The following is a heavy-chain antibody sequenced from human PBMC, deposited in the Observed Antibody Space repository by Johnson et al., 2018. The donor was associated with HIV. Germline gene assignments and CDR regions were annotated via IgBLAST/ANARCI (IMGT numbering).Heavy chain of an antibody. CDR1: GLTFSNYD. J-gene: IGHJ3*02. D-gene: IGHD3-22*01. CDR3: ARVVVWIVVAHAFDI. V-gene: IGHV3-30*02. CDR2: ILYDGSNK. Sequence: QVQLVESGGGVVQPGGSLRLSCAASGLTFSNYDMHWVRQAPGKGLEWVSFILYDGSNKYYVDSVKGRFTISRDKAKNSLYLQMNSLRVEDTAVYYCARVVVWIVVAHAFDIWGQGTMVTVSS.